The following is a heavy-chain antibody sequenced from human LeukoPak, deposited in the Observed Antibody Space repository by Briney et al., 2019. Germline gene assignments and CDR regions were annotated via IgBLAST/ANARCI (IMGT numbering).Heavy chain of an antibody. D-gene: IGHD3-10*01. CDR1: GGSISSYF. CDR2: IYTSGST. V-gene: IGHV4-4*07. CDR3: ARWSGGAVAN. Sequence: SETLSLTCTVSGGSISSYFWSWIRQPAGKGLGWIGRIYTSGSTNYNPSLKSRVTMSVDTSKNQFSLKLSSVTAADTAVYYCARWSGGAVANWGQGTLVTVSS. J-gene: IGHJ4*02.